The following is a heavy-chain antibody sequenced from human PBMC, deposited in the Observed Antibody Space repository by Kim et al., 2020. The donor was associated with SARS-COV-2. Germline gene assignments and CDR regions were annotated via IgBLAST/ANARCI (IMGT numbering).Heavy chain of an antibody. Sequence: GGSLRLSCAASGFTFSSYAMHWVRQAPGKGLEWVAVISYDGSNKYYADSVKGRFTISRDNSKNTLYLQMNSLRAEDTAVYYCARGCGSSWFYFDYWGQGTLVTVSS. CDR2: ISYDGSNK. D-gene: IGHD6-13*01. V-gene: IGHV3-30-3*01. J-gene: IGHJ4*02. CDR3: ARGCGSSWFYFDY. CDR1: GFTFSSYA.